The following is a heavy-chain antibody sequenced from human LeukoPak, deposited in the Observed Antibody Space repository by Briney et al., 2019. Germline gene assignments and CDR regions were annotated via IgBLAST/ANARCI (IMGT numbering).Heavy chain of an antibody. D-gene: IGHD1-26*01. Sequence: PSETLSLTCTVSGGSISSGSYYWGWIRQPPGKGLEWIGNIYYSGSTYYNPSLKSRVTISLDTSKNQFSLKLSSVTAADTAVYYCARGLRELPHFAFYYFDYWGQGTLVTVSS. J-gene: IGHJ4*02. V-gene: IGHV4-39*07. CDR3: ARGLRELPHFAFYYFDY. CDR1: GGSISSGSYY. CDR2: IYYSGST.